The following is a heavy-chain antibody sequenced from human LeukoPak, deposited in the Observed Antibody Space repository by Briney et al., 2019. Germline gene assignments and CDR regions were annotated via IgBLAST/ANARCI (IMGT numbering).Heavy chain of an antibody. V-gene: IGHV3-23*01. Sequence: GGSLRLSCAASGFTFSDYGMTWVRQAPGKGLEWVSAISGSGGSTYYADSVKGRFTTSRDNSENTLYLQMNSLRVEDTAVYYCAKDKALYSSSRIIFDYWGQGTLVTVSS. CDR2: ISGSGGST. J-gene: IGHJ4*02. CDR3: AKDKALYSSSRIIFDY. CDR1: GFTFSDYG. D-gene: IGHD6-13*01.